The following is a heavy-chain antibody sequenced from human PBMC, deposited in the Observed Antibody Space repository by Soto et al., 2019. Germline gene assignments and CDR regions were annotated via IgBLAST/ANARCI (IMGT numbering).Heavy chain of an antibody. J-gene: IGHJ5*02. Sequence: QVQLQESGTGLVKPSGTLSLTCAVSGGSISSSNWWSWVRQPPGKGLEWIGEIYHSGSTNYNPSLKSRVTIAVDKTTTQFSLKLSSVTAADTAEYYCAGKVPAAIWWFDPWGQGTLVTVSS. CDR1: GGSISSSNW. CDR3: AGKVPAAIWWFDP. V-gene: IGHV4-4*02. CDR2: IYHSGST. D-gene: IGHD2-2*02.